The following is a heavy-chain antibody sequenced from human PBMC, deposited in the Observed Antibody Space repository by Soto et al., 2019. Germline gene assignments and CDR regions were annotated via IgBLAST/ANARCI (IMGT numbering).Heavy chain of an antibody. D-gene: IGHD3-22*01. V-gene: IGHV1-3*01. CDR2: INAGNGNT. J-gene: IGHJ3*02. CDR3: ARARYYDSRGYYAWDI. CDR1: GYTFTSYA. Sequence: ASVKVSCKASGYTFTSYAMHWVRQAPGHRLEWMGWINAGNGNTKYSQKFQGRVTITRDTSASTAYMELSSLRSEDTAVYYCARARYYDSRGYYAWDIWGQGTMVTVSS.